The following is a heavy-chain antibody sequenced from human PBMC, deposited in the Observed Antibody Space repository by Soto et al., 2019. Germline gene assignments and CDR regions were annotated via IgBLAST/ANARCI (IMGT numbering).Heavy chain of an antibody. CDR3: ATHYGSGSYYNPHFDY. CDR2: FDPEDGET. Sequence: QVQLVQSGAEVKKPGASVKVSCKVSGYTLTELSMHWVRQAPGKGLEWMGGFDPEDGETIYAQKFQGRVTMTEDTSTDTAYMELSSLRSEDTAVYYCATHYGSGSYYNPHFDYWGQGTLVTVSS. V-gene: IGHV1-24*01. CDR1: GYTLTELS. J-gene: IGHJ4*02. D-gene: IGHD3-10*01.